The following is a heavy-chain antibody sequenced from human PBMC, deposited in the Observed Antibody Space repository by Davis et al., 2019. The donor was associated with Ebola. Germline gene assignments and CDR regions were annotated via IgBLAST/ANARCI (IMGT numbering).Heavy chain of an antibody. CDR3: ARGLLGIGQGFDY. D-gene: IGHD7-27*01. Sequence: AASVKVSCKASGYTFTSYAMHWVRQAPGQRLEWMGWINAGNGNTKYSQKFQGRVTITRDTSASTAYMELSSLRSEDTAVYYCARGLLGIGQGFDYWGQGTLVTVSS. CDR1: GYTFTSYA. J-gene: IGHJ4*02. CDR2: INAGNGNT. V-gene: IGHV1-3*01.